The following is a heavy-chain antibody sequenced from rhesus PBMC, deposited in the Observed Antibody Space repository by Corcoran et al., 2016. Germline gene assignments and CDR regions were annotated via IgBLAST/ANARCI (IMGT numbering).Heavy chain of an antibody. J-gene: IGHJ5-1*01. Sequence: QVQLQESGPGLVKPSETLSLTCAVSGGSISGYYWSWIRQPPGKGLEWLGRLYGRGGNTDYNPSLKSRVTISTDSSQNQFSLKLNSVTAADTAVYYCARHGGYCSGDVCYTDNRFDVWGPGVLVTVSS. D-gene: IGHD2-39*02. CDR1: GGSISGYY. CDR2: LYGRGGNT. CDR3: ARHGGYCSGDVCYTDNRFDV. V-gene: IGHV4-160*01.